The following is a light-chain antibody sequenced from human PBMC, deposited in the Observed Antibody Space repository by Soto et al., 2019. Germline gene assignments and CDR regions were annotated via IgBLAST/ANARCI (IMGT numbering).Light chain of an antibody. J-gene: IGKJ2*01. V-gene: IGKV3-20*01. CDR3: KHYGFSSYT. CDR2: GAS. CDR1: QSIDSNY. Sequence: EIVLTQSPGTLSLSPGERATLSCRASQSIDSNYLAWYQQRPGQAPRLLIHGASSRATGIPDRFSGSGSGTDFTLTISRLEPEDFAVYYCKHYGFSSYTFGQGTKLEIK.